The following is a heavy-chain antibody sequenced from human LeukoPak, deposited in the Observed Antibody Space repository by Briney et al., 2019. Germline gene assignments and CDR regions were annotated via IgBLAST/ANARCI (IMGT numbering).Heavy chain of an antibody. Sequence: ASVEVSCKASGYTFTGYYMHWVRQAPGQGLEWMGWINPNSGGTNYAQKFQGWVTMTRDTSISTAYMELSRLRSDDTAVYYCARADCSSTSCYSYYYYGMDVWGQGTTVTVSS. CDR1: GYTFTGYY. CDR3: ARADCSSTSCYSYYYYGMDV. V-gene: IGHV1-2*04. J-gene: IGHJ6*02. D-gene: IGHD2-2*02. CDR2: INPNSGGT.